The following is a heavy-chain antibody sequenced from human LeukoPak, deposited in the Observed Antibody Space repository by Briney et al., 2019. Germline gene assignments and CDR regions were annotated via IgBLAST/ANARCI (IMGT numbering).Heavy chain of an antibody. J-gene: IGHJ4*02. CDR3: VSFYETY. D-gene: IGHD2/OR15-2a*01. CDR2: INSDGSWA. V-gene: IGHV3-74*01. CDR1: GNYW. Sequence: GGSLRLSCAASGNYWMHWVRQAPGKGLVWVSHINSDGSWASYADSVKGRFTISKDNAKNTVYLQMNSLRAEDTAVYYCVSFYETYWGRGTLVTVSS.